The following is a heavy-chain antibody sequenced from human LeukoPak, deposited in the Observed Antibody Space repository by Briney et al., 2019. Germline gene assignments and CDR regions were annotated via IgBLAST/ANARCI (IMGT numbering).Heavy chain of an antibody. D-gene: IGHD6-13*01. CDR3: ARDQVSIAGTGIDY. CDR1: GFTFDDYA. J-gene: IGHJ4*02. Sequence: GGSLRLSCAASGFTFDDYAMHWVRQAPGKGLEWVAVISYDENKEYYADSVKGRFTISRDNAKNSLFLQMNSLRAEDTAVYYCARDQVSIAGTGIDYWGQGTLVTVSS. V-gene: IGHV3-30*03. CDR2: ISYDENKE.